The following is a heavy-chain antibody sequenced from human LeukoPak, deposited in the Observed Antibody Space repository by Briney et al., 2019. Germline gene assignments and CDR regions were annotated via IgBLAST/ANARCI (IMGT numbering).Heavy chain of an antibody. D-gene: IGHD5-18*01. Sequence: XWYDGNNKYYADSVKGRFTISRDNSKNTLYLQMNSLRAEDTAVYYCAKDWGYTTMVSYYFDYWGQGALVTVSS. J-gene: IGHJ4*02. V-gene: IGHV3-33*06. CDR3: AKDWGYTTMVSYYFDY. CDR2: XWYDGNNK.